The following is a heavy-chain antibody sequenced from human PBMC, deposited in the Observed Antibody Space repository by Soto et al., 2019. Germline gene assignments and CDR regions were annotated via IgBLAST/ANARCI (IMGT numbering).Heavy chain of an antibody. CDR2: IWYDGSNK. V-gene: IGHV3-33*01. CDR3: AREGLSPGGAFDI. D-gene: IGHD3-16*01. Sequence: VAVIWYDGSNKYYADSVKGRFTISRDNSKNTLYLQMNSLRAEDTAVYYCAREGLSPGGAFDIWGQGTMVTVSS. J-gene: IGHJ3*02.